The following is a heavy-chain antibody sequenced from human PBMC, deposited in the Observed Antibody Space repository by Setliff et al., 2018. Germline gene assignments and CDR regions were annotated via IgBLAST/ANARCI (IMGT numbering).Heavy chain of an antibody. CDR3: ARGGNPPYDAFDI. V-gene: IGHV1-8*03. Sequence: ASVKVSCKASGYTFTSYDINWVRQATGQGLEWMGWMNPNSGNTGYAQKFQGRVTITTDESTSTAYMELSSLRSEDTAVYYCARGGNPPYDAFDIWGQGTMVTVSS. CDR1: GYTFTSYD. J-gene: IGHJ3*02. D-gene: IGHD2-15*01. CDR2: MNPNSGNT.